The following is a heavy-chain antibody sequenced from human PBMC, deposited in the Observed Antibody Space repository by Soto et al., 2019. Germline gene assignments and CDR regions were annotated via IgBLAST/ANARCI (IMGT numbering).Heavy chain of an antibody. J-gene: IGHJ4*02. CDR1: GFTFSSYA. Sequence: PGGSLRLSCAASGFTFSSYAMSWVRQAPGKGLEWVSAISGSGGSTYYADSVKGRFTISRDNSKNTLYLQMNSLRAEDTAVYYCALPGIAVEKPSGYWGQGTLVTVSS. V-gene: IGHV3-23*01. CDR3: ALPGIAVEKPSGY. CDR2: ISGSGGST. D-gene: IGHD6-19*01.